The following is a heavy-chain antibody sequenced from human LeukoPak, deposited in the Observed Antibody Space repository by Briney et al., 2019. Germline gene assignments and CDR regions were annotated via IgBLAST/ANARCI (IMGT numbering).Heavy chain of an antibody. J-gene: IGHJ6*02. CDR2: INPNSGGT. V-gene: IGHV1-2*02. Sequence: ASMKVSCKASGYTFTGYYMHWVRQAPGQGLEWMGWINPNSGGTNYAQKFQGRVTMTRDTSISTAYMELSRLRSDDTAVYYCARDSGTWTPWYGMDVWGQGTTVTVSS. CDR3: ARDSGTWTPWYGMDV. D-gene: IGHD1-1*01. CDR1: GYTFTGYY.